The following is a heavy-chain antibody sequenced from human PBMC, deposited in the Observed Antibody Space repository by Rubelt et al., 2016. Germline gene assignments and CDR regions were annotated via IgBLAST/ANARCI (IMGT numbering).Heavy chain of an antibody. CDR1: GGTFSSYA. CDR2: ISAYNGNT. Sequence: QVQLVQSGAEVKKPGSSVKVSCKASGGTFSSYAISWVRQAPGQGLEWMGGISAYNGNTNYAQKLQGRVTMTTDTSTGTAYMELRSLRSDDTAVYYCARDRTWLVPGLDAFDIWGQGTMVTVSS. D-gene: IGHD6-19*01. J-gene: IGHJ3*02. CDR3: ARDRTWLVPGLDAFDI. V-gene: IGHV1-18*01.